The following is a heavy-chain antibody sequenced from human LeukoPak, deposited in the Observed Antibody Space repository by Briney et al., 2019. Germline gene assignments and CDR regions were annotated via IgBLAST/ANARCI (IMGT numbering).Heavy chain of an antibody. CDR3: ARHSEDYDSSGPNGAFDI. CDR2: IYPGDSDT. D-gene: IGHD3-22*01. V-gene: IGHV5-51*01. Sequence: GESLKISCKGSGYSFTSYWIGWVRQMPGKGLEWMGIIYPGDSDTRYSPSFQGQVTISADKSISTAYLQWSSLKASDTAIYYCARHSEDYDSSGPNGAFDIWGQGTMVTVSS. J-gene: IGHJ3*02. CDR1: GYSFTSYW.